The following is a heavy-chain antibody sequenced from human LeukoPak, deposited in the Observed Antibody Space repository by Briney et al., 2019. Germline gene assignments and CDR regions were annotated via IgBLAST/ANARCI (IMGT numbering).Heavy chain of an antibody. CDR2: ISSSSSTI. Sequence: PGGSLRLSCAASGFIFSSYSMNWVRQAPGKGLEWVSYISSSSSTIYYADSVKGRFTISRDNAKNSLYLQMNSLRAEDTAVYYCARDNAQDIVVVPAATPVGPDAFDIWGQGTMVTVSS. V-gene: IGHV3-48*04. CDR3: ARDNAQDIVVVPAATPVGPDAFDI. CDR1: GFIFSSYS. D-gene: IGHD2-2*01. J-gene: IGHJ3*02.